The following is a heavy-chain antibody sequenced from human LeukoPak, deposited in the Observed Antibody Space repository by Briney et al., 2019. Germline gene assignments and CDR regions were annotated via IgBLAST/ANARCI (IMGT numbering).Heavy chain of an antibody. CDR3: ARDGSVVVPAAMYGMDV. CDR2: ISSSSSYI. Sequence: GGSLRLSYAASGFTFSSYSMNWVRQAPGKGLEWVSSISSSSSYIYYADSVKGRFTISRDNAKNSLYLQMNSLRAEDTAVYYCARDGSVVVPAAMYGMDVWGQGTTVTVSS. D-gene: IGHD2-2*01. J-gene: IGHJ6*02. V-gene: IGHV3-21*01. CDR1: GFTFSSYS.